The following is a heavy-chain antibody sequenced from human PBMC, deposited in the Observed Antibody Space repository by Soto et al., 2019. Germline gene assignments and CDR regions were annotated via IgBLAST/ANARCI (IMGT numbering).Heavy chain of an antibody. CDR2: IDPRNGGT. CDR1: GYIFSDYY. V-gene: IGHV1-2*02. Sequence: QVQLVQSGSDVKKPGASFTVSCKASGYIFSDYYIHWVRKAPGQGLEWMGWIDPRNGGTKYAQKFQDRLTMTTDTSTSTAVLELRRLRLDDTAVFFCARVLYRNVIHAWGQGTLVTVSS. D-gene: IGHD5-18*01. J-gene: IGHJ4*02. CDR3: ARVLYRNVIHA.